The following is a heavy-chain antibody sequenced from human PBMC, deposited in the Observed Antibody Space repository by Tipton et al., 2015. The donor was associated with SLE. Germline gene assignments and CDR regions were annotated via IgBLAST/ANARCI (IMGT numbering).Heavy chain of an antibody. J-gene: IGHJ6*03. CDR2: IYTSGST. CDR3: ARYYYYNYYMDV. V-gene: IGHV4-61*09. Sequence: TLSLTCTVSGGSISSPSPYWNWIRQPAGKGLEWIGQIYTSGSTNYNPALKSRVTISLDTSKNQFSLKLTSVTAADTAVYYCARYYYYNYYMDVWGKGTTVTVSS. CDR1: GGSISSPSPY.